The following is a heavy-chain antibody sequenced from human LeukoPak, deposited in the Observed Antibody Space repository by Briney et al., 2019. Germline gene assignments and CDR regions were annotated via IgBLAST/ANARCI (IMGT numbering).Heavy chain of an antibody. CDR3: AATYGSGSRGDAFDM. CDR2: ISGSGGRT. V-gene: IGHV3-23*01. CDR1: GFTFSSYV. J-gene: IGHJ3*02. Sequence: GGSLRLSCAASGFTFSSYVMSWVRQAPGKGLEWVSGISGSGGRTYYADSVKGRFTTSRDNSKNTLYLQMNSLRAEDTAVYYCAATYGSGSRGDAFDMWGQGTMVTVSS. D-gene: IGHD3-10*01.